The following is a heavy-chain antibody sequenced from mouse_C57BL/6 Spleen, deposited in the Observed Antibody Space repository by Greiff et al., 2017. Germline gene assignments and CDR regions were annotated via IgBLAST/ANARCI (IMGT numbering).Heavy chain of an antibody. J-gene: IGHJ2*01. V-gene: IGHV1-19*01. CDR1: GYTFTDYY. CDR3: ARQTDGYYSYYFDY. Sequence: EVQLQQSGPVLVKPGASVKMSCKASGYTFTDYYMNWVKQSHGKSLEWIGVIHPYNGGTSYNQKFKDKAKLTVDKSSSTAYIELNSLTSEDSAVYYCARQTDGYYSYYFDYWGKGTTLTVSS. D-gene: IGHD2-3*01. CDR2: IHPYNGGT.